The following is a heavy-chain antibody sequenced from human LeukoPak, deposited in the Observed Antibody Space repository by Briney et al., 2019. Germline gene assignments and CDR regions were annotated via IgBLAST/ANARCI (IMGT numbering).Heavy chain of an antibody. CDR3: ARIGHDLYQTFDF. CDR2: IYYSGST. D-gene: IGHD2-2*01. Sequence: SETLSLTCTVSGGSISSYYWSWIRQPPGKGLEWIGYIYYSGSTNYNPSLKSRVTISVGTSKNQFSLKLSSVTAADTAVYYCARIGHDLYQTFDFWGNGNLITVSS. V-gene: IGHV4-59*08. CDR1: GGSISSYY. J-gene: IGHJ4*01.